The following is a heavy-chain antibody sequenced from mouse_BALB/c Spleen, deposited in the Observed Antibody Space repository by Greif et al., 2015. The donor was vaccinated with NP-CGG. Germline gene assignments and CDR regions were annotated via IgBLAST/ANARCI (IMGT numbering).Heavy chain of an antibody. CDR2: IDPANGNT. CDR3: ARVFYDGYAMDY. J-gene: IGHJ4*01. V-gene: IGHV14-3*02. Sequence: EVQLQESGAELVKPGASVKLSCTASGFNIKDTYMHWVKQRPEQGLEWIGRIDPANGNTKYDPKFQGKATITADTSSNTAYLQLSSLTSEDTAVYYCARVFYDGYAMDYWGQGTSVTVSS. CDR1: GFNIKDTY. D-gene: IGHD2-12*01.